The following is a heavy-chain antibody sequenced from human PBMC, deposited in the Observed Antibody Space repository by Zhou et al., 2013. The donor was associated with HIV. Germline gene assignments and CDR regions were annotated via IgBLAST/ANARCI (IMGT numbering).Heavy chain of an antibody. V-gene: IGHV1-24*01. D-gene: IGHD4-4*01. J-gene: IGHJ3*02. CDR3: AIDRVLQQRLENTLAI. CDR1: GYPLTDLL. Sequence: QVQLVQSGAEVKKPGASVKVSCKVSGYPLTDLLIHWVRLAPGSGPEWMGRFDPEDRETTYSQKFQGRVTMTGDISSDTAYFEATSLKPDDTAMYYCAIDRVLQQRLENTLAIWGQGTLVSVSS. CDR2: FDPEDRET.